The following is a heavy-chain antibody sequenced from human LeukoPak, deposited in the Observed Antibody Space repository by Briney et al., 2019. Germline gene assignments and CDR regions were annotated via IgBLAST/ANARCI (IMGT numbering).Heavy chain of an antibody. V-gene: IGHV3-23*01. Sequence: QSGGSLRLSCAASGFTFSSYAMSWVRQAPGKGLEWVSAISGSGGSTYYADSVKGRFTISRDNSKNTLYLQMNSLRAEDTAVYYCAKLISTYDILPYDYWGQGTLVTVSS. J-gene: IGHJ4*02. CDR3: AKLISTYDILPYDY. CDR1: GFTFSSYA. D-gene: IGHD3-9*01. CDR2: ISGSGGST.